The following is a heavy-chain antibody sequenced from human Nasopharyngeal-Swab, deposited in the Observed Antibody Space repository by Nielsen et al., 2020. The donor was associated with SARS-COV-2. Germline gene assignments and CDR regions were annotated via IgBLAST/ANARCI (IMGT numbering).Heavy chain of an antibody. D-gene: IGHD3-9*01. CDR2: IKQDGSEK. V-gene: IGHV3-7*01. Sequence: WIRQPPGKGLEWVANIKQDGSEKYYVDSVKGRFTISRDNAKNSPYLQMNSLRAEDTAVYYCARVSRYYDILTGYYAEDGMDVWGQGTTVTVSS. J-gene: IGHJ6*02. CDR3: ARVSRYYDILTGYYAEDGMDV.